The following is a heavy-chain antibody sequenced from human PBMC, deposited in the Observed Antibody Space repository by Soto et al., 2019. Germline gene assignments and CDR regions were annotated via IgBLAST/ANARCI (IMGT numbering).Heavy chain of an antibody. CDR2: IYYSGST. V-gene: IGHV4-31*03. Sequence: QVQLQESGPGLVKPSQTLSLTCTVSGGSISSGGYYWSWIRQHPGKGLEWIGYIYYSGSTYYNPSLKSRVXTXVXXSTNQFSLKLSSVTAADTAVYYCASGTDVSPSRDVWGQGTTVTVSS. J-gene: IGHJ6*02. CDR3: ASGTDVSPSRDV. CDR1: GGSISSGGYY. D-gene: IGHD1-26*01.